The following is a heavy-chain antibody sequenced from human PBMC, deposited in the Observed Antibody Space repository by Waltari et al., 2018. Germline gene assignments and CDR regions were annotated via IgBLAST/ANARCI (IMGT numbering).Heavy chain of an antibody. Sequence: EVQLLESGGGLVQPGGSLRLPCAASGFTFSSYAMTRVRQAPGKGPEWVSVISGTSATTHYADSVKGRFTISRDNSKNTLYLQMNSLRVEDTAVYYCAKDRSFMPGSWHPLDYWGQGALVTVSS. CDR1: GFTFSSYA. CDR3: AKDRSFMPGSWHPLDY. CDR2: ISGTSATT. D-gene: IGHD6-13*01. J-gene: IGHJ4*02. V-gene: IGHV3-23*01.